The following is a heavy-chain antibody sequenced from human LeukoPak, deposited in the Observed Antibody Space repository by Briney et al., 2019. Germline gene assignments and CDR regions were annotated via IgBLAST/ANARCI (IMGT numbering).Heavy chain of an antibody. J-gene: IGHJ3*02. CDR3: ARAAAGIGDAFDI. CDR1: GFTVSGNY. V-gene: IGHV3-53*01. Sequence: GGSLRLSCAASGFTVSGNYMTWVRQAPGKGLEWVSVIYSGGSTYYADSVKGRFTISRDNSKNTLYLQMNSLRAEDTAVYYCARAAAGIGDAFDIWGQGTMVTVSS. D-gene: IGHD6-13*01. CDR2: IYSGGST.